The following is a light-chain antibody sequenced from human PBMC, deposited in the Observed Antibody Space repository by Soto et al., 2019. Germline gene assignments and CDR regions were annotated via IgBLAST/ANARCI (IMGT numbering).Light chain of an antibody. CDR3: QQSYSTPRT. CDR2: GAS. J-gene: IGKJ1*01. V-gene: IGKV3-15*01. CDR1: HSVNSH. Sequence: MMITQSPATLSVSPGERVTLSCRTSHSVNSHVAWYQQKPGQAPRLLLYGASTRATGIPVRFSGSGFGTEFTLTISSLQSEDFATYYCQQSYSTPRTFGQGTKVDIK.